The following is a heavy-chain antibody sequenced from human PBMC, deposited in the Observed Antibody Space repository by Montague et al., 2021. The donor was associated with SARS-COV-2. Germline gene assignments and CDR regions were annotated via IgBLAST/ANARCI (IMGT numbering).Heavy chain of an antibody. V-gene: IGHV1-2*02. Sequence: SVKVSCKASGYTFTGHYMHWVRQAPGQGLEWMGWINPDSGDTDSAQKFQGRVTMTRDTSNNTAYMELSRLRSDDTALYYCALVLRYFDWSPGDYFNYWGQGTLVTVSS. CDR1: GYTFTGHY. CDR3: ALVLRYFDWSPGDYFNY. CDR2: INPDSGDT. D-gene: IGHD3-9*01. J-gene: IGHJ4*02.